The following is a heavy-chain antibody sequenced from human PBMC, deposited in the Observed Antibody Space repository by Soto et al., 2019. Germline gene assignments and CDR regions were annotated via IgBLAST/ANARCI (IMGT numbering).Heavy chain of an antibody. D-gene: IGHD1-1*01. J-gene: IGHJ6*02. CDR1: GGSITNTKW. CDR2: ISRREGS. V-gene: IGHV4-4*02. CDR3: ATQTISYTWDV. Sequence: QVQLQESGPGLVKPSGTLSLSCAVSGGSITNTKWWTWVRQAPGKGLEWIGEISRREGSTYNPSLKGRVAMSLETSNYQFALRLRSVTAADTAVYYCATQTISYTWDVWGQGTTVTVS.